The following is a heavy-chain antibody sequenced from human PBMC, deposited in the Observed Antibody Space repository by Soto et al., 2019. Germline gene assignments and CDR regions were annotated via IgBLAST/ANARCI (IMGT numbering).Heavy chain of an antibody. J-gene: IGHJ5*02. D-gene: IGHD2-15*01. Sequence: VRQAPEQGLEWMGGIIPIFGTANYAQKLQGRVTTTADESTSIAYMGLSSLRSEDTVVYYCASRCSGGSCPDNWFDPWG. V-gene: IGHV1-69*01. CDR2: IIPIFGTA. CDR3: ASRCSGGSCPDNWFDP.